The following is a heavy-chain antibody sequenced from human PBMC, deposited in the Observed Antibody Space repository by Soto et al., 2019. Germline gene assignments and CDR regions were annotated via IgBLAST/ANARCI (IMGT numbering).Heavy chain of an antibody. CDR2: LSPHNGNT. J-gene: IGHJ4*02. CDR3: ARRKERSGPHYFDY. V-gene: IGHV1-8*01. Sequence: QVQVVQSGAEVKKPGASVKVSCKTSGYTFTTYDIHWVRQATGQGLEWMGWLSPHNGNTGYAQQFRDRVKIAMNTSTSTVSLEVSSLRFEDTATYYGARRKERSGPHYFDYWGQGALVTVSS. CDR1: GYTFTTYD. D-gene: IGHD6-25*01.